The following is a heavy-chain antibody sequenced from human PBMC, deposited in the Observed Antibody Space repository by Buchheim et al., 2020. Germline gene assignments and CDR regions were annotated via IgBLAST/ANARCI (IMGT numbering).Heavy chain of an antibody. CDR2: IYYTGAT. CDR3: ARDGYNNFGEYFAMDV. D-gene: IGHD4-11*01. V-gene: IGHV4-31*03. Sequence: QMQLQESGPGLVKPLQTLSLTCTVSGGSINRGGYYWSWIRQHSVRGLEWIGYIYYTGATYYSTSLKSRVSISVDMSKNQFSLRVNSVTAADTAVYFRARDGYNNFGEYFAMDVWGQGT. J-gene: IGHJ6*02. CDR1: GGSINRGGYY.